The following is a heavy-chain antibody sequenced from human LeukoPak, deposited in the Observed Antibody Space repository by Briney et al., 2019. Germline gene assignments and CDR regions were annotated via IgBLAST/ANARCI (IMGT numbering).Heavy chain of an antibody. J-gene: IGHJ4*02. CDR1: GFTFSNYW. V-gene: IGHV3-7*01. CDR3: ARDSPTDYGDYVDY. D-gene: IGHD4-17*01. Sequence: GGSLTLSCAASGFTFSNYWMSWVRQAPGKGLEWVANIKQDESEKFYVDSVKGRFTISRDNAKNSLYLQMNSLRAEDTAVYYCARDSPTDYGDYVDYWGQGTLVTVSS. CDR2: IKQDESEK.